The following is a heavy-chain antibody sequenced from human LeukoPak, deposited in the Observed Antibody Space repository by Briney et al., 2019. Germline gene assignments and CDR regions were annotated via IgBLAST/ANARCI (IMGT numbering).Heavy chain of an antibody. Sequence: SETLSLTCTVSGGSISSYYWSWIRQPPGKGLEWIGYIFNNGRTNYNPSLKSRVTISVDTSKNQFSLNLSSVTAADTAVYHCARLKRDFGWYLDYWGQGTLVTVSS. J-gene: IGHJ4*02. D-gene: IGHD3-9*01. CDR2: IFNNGRT. V-gene: IGHV4-59*08. CDR1: GGSISSYY. CDR3: ARLKRDFGWYLDY.